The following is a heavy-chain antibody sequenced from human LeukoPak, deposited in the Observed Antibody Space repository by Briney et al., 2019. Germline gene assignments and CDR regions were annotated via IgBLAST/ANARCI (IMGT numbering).Heavy chain of an antibody. CDR3: AKDLSDYVWGSYGWFDP. J-gene: IGHJ5*02. Sequence: GGSLRLSCAASGFTFSSYSMNWVRQAPGKGLEWVSYISSSSSTIYYADSVKGRFTISRDNAKNSLYLQMNSLRAEDTAVYYCAKDLSDYVWGSYGWFDPWGQGTLVTVSS. CDR2: ISSSSSTI. CDR1: GFTFSSYS. V-gene: IGHV3-48*01. D-gene: IGHD3-16*01.